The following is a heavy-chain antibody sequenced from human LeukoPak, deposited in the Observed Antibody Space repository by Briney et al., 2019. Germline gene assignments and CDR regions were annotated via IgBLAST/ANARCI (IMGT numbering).Heavy chain of an antibody. CDR3: AKGDPIVGAQEGY. CDR1: GFTFRGYS. CDR2: ISSGSGTI. V-gene: IGHV3-48*01. Sequence: GGSLRLSCAASGFTFRGYSMNWVRQAPGKGLEWLSYISSGSGTIYYADSVKGRFTISRDNAKNLLYLQMNRLRAEDTAVYYCAKGDPIVGAQEGYWGQGTLVTVSS. D-gene: IGHD1-26*01. J-gene: IGHJ4*02.